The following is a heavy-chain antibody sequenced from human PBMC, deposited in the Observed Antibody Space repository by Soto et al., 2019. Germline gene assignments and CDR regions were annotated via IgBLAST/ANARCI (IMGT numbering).Heavy chain of an antibody. D-gene: IGHD4-17*01. CDR2: INAGNGNT. Sequence: GASVKVSCKASGYTFTSYAMHWVRQAPGQRLEWMGWINAGNGNTKYSQKFQGRVTITRDTSASTAYMELSSLRSDDTAVYYCARVAGYGDYGGYFDYWGQGTLVTVSS. CDR3: ARVAGYGDYGGYFDY. J-gene: IGHJ4*02. CDR1: GYTFTSYA. V-gene: IGHV1-3*01.